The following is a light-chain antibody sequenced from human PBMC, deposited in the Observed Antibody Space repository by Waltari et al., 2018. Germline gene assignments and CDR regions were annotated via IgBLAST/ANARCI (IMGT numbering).Light chain of an antibody. CDR2: PDS. J-gene: IGLJ2*01. Sequence: SYELTQPPSVSVSPGQTASITCSGDTLGDKYACWYQQKTGQSPVLVIYPDSKRPSGIPGGFAGSTSGNTATLTISGTQAMEEADYYCQAWDSSTVVFGGGTKLTVL. CDR1: TLGDKY. CDR3: QAWDSSTVV. V-gene: IGLV3-1*01.